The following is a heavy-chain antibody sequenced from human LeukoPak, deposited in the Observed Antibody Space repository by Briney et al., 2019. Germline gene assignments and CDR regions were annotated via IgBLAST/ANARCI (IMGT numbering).Heavy chain of an antibody. Sequence: PGGSLRLSCAASGFTVITNDMTWVHQAPGKGLEWVSVLYSDGNTKYADSVQGRFTISRDNSKNTLYLEMNSLSPDDTAVYYCARGVEPLAANTLAYWGQGTLVTVSS. J-gene: IGHJ4*02. V-gene: IGHV3-53*01. CDR3: ARGVEPLAANTLAY. D-gene: IGHD1-14*01. CDR2: LYSDGNT. CDR1: GFTVITND.